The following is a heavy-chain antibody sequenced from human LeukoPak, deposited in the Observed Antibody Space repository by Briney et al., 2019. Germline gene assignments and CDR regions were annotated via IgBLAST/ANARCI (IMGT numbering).Heavy chain of an antibody. J-gene: IGHJ5*02. V-gene: IGHV1-18*01. CDR2: ISAYNGNT. Sequence: ASVKVSCKASGYTFTSYGISWVRQAPGQGLEWMGWISAYNGNTNYAQKLQGRVTITADESTSTAYMELSSLRSEDTAVYYCARDDYYGSGSYYNSNWFDPWGQGTLVTVSS. CDR3: ARDDYYGSGSYYNSNWFDP. D-gene: IGHD3-10*01. CDR1: GYTFTSYG.